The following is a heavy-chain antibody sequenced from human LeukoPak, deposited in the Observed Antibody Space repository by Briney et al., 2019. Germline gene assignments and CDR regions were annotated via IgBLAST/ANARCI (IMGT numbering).Heavy chain of an antibody. CDR2: IYYSGST. J-gene: IGHJ4*02. CDR1: GGSISSYY. D-gene: IGHD6-13*01. CDR3: ARHLYSSSWYLGVAFDY. V-gene: IGHV4-59*08. Sequence: SETLSLTCTVSGGSISSYYWSWIRQPPGKGLEWIGYIYYSGSTNYNPSLKSRVTISVDTSKNQFSLKLSSVTAADTAVYYCARHLYSSSWYLGVAFDYWGQGTLVTVSP.